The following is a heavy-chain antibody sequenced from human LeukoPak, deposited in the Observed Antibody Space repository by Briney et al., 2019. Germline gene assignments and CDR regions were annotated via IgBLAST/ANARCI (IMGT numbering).Heavy chain of an antibody. V-gene: IGHV3-15*01. D-gene: IGHD5-12*01. Sequence: GGSLRLSCAASGFTFSNAWMSWVRQAPGKGLEWVGRIKSKTDGGTTDYAAPVKGRFTISRDDSKNTLYLQMNSLRAEDTAVYYCAKRYSGSDYWGYFDCWGQGTLVTVSS. J-gene: IGHJ4*02. CDR2: IKSKTDGGTT. CDR1: GFTFSNAW. CDR3: AKRYSGSDYWGYFDC.